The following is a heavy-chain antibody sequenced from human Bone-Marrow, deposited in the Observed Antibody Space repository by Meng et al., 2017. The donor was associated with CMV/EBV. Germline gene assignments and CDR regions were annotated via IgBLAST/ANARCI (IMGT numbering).Heavy chain of an antibody. CDR3: AREMGDWYDPYGMDV. J-gene: IGHJ6*02. Sequence: SETLSLTCGVSGGSISRSNCWSWVRQPPGKGLEWIGETFHSGRTIYNPSLESRVTISVDRSKNQLSLRLSSVTAADTAVYYCAREMGDWYDPYGMDVWGQGTTVTVSS. CDR1: GGSISRSNC. D-gene: IGHD1-1*01. V-gene: IGHV4-4*02. CDR2: TFHSGRT.